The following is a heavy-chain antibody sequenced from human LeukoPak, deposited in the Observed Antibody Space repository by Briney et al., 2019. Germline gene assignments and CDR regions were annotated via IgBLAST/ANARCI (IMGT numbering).Heavy chain of an antibody. CDR2: IYHSGST. Sequence: PSETLSLTCTVSGYSISSGYYWGWIRQPPGKGLEWIGSIYHSGSTEYNPSLRSRVTISLEMSKHQFSLNVTSVTAADTAVYYCATNTGTVFDYWGQGALVTVSS. CDR1: GYSISSGYY. V-gene: IGHV4-38-2*02. CDR3: ATNTGTVFDY. D-gene: IGHD7-27*01. J-gene: IGHJ4*02.